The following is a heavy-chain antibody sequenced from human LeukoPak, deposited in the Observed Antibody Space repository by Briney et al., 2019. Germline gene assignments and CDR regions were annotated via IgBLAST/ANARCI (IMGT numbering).Heavy chain of an antibody. J-gene: IGHJ4*02. D-gene: IGHD4/OR15-4a*01. V-gene: IGHV4-38-2*02. CDR3: ARGAAGQRGFDY. Sequence: SETLSLTCTVSGYSISSDYYWGWIRQPPGKGLEWIGSIYHSGSTYYNPSLKSRVTISVDTSKNQFSLKLRSVTAADTAMYYCARGAAGQRGFDYWGQGTLVTVSS. CDR2: IYHSGST. CDR1: GYSISSDYY.